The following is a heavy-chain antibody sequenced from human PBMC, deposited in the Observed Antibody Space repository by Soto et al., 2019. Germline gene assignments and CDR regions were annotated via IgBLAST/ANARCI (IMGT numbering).Heavy chain of an antibody. D-gene: IGHD2-21*01. CDR1: GDSISSAGYY. CDR2: IYYSGST. J-gene: IGHJ6*02. Sequence: SDTRSLTCTVSGDSISSAGYYWRLIRQHPGRGLEWIGYIYYSGSTYYNPSLKSPVTISVDTSKNQFSLKLTSVTAADTAVYYCAASCVGCGGFNYYGMDVWGQGTTVT. CDR3: AASCVGCGGFNYYGMDV. V-gene: IGHV4-31*01.